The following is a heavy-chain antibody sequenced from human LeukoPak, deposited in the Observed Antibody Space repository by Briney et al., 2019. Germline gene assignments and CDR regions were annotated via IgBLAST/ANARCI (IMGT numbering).Heavy chain of an antibody. CDR3: AREGGSQPARPFDY. Sequence: KPSETLSLTCTVSGGSISSGSYYWSWIRQPAGKGLEWIGRIYTSGSTNYNPSLKSRVTISVDTSKNQFSPKLSSVTAADTAVYYCAREGGSQPARPFDYWGQGTLVTVSS. CDR2: IYTSGST. D-gene: IGHD3-16*01. V-gene: IGHV4-61*02. CDR1: GGSISSGSYY. J-gene: IGHJ4*02.